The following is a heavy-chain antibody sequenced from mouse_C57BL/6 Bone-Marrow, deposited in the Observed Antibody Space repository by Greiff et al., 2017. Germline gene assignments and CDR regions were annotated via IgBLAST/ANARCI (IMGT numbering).Heavy chain of an antibody. D-gene: IGHD2-4*01. CDR3: VRQRDYDYEDYCDY. Sequence: EVQRVESGGGLVQPKGSLKLSCAASGFSFNTYAMNWVRQAPGKGLEWVARIRSKSNNYATYYADSVKDRFTISRDDSESMLYLQMNNLKTEDTAMYYCVRQRDYDYEDYCDYWGQGTTLTVSS. CDR2: IRSKSNNYAT. V-gene: IGHV10-1*01. CDR1: GFSFNTYA. J-gene: IGHJ2*01.